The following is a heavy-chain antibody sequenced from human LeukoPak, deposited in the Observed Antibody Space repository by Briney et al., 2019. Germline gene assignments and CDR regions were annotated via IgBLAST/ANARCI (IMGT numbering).Heavy chain of an antibody. D-gene: IGHD1-7*01. V-gene: IGHV3-7*01. J-gene: IGHJ4*02. CDR2: IKGSDK. Sequence: PGGSLRLSCVGSGFTFSNCWMNWVRQAPGKGLEWVANIKGSDKGHVDSVKGRFSVSRDDARNSLYLQMDSLRAEDTAVYYCARDVDWNYDLWGQGTVVRVSS. CDR1: GFTFSNCW. CDR3: ARDVDWNYDL.